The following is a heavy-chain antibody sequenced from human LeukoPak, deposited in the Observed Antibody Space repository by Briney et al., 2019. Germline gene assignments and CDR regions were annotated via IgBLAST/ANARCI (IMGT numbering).Heavy chain of an antibody. D-gene: IGHD3-10*01. V-gene: IGHV1-18*01. CDR1: GYTFRSYG. J-gene: IGHJ4*02. Sequence: GASVKVSCKTSGYTFRSYGISWVRQAPGQGLEWMGWISEYNGNTKYAQNLQGRLTLTTDTRTSTAYMELRSLRSDDTAVYYCARDKGDYYAWKAIDYWGRGTLVTVSS. CDR3: ARDKGDYYAWKAIDY. CDR2: ISEYNGNT.